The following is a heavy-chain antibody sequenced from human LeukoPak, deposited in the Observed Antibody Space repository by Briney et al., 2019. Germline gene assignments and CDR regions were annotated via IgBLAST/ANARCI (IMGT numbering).Heavy chain of an antibody. CDR2: ISSSSSYI. CDR1: GFTFSSYS. J-gene: IGHJ3*02. D-gene: IGHD4-17*01. CDR3: AREGTVTTWAFDI. V-gene: IGHV3-21*01. Sequence: GGSLRLSCAASGFTFSSYSMNWVRQAPGKGLEWVSSISSSSSYIYYADSVKGRFTISRDNAKSSLYLQMNSLRAEDTAVYYCAREGTVTTWAFDIWGQGTMVTVSS.